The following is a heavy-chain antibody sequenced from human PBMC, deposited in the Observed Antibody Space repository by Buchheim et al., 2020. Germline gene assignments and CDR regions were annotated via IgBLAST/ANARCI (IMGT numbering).Heavy chain of an antibody. V-gene: IGHV3-72*01. D-gene: IGHD5-24*01. CDR2: ARNKANRYTT. CDR1: GFTFGDYY. J-gene: IGHJ4*02. Sequence: EVQLVESGGGLVQPGGSLRLSCVASGFTFGDYYMDWVRPGPGEGLEWVCRARNKANRYTTDHAASVKGRFTISRDDSQHSMCLQMGSLKTDDTAVYYCVRAGDAYTDEFEYWGQGTL. CDR3: VRAGDAYTDEFEY.